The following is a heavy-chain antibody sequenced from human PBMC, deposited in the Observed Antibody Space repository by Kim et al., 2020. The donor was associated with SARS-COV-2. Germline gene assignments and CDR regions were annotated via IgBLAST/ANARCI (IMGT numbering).Heavy chain of an antibody. Sequence: GGSLRLSCVASGFSIRDYYMDWVRQAPGKGLEWVGRTRNKANSYITEYAASVKGRFIISRDESENSLFLQMDRLQVDATAVYFCARGNPGGGYIIWGQGT. V-gene: IGHV3-72*01. CDR3: ARGNPGGGYII. J-gene: IGHJ4*02. CDR1: GFSIRDYY. D-gene: IGHD1-26*01. CDR2: TRNKANSYIT.